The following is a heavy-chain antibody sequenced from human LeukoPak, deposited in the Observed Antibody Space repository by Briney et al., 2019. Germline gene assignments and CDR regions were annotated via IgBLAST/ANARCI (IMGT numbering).Heavy chain of an antibody. CDR2: ISAYNGNT. Sequence: GASVKVSCKASGYTFTSYYMHWVRQAPGQGLEWMGWISAYNGNTNYAQKLQGRVTMTTDASTSTAYMELRSLRSDDTAVYYCARDLIYYGMDVWGQGTTVTVSS. CDR3: ARDLIYYGMDV. CDR1: GYTFTSYY. J-gene: IGHJ6*02. V-gene: IGHV1-18*04.